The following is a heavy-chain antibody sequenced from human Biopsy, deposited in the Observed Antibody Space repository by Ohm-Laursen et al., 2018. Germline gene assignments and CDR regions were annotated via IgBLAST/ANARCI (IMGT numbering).Heavy chain of an antibody. V-gene: IGHV4-31*01. CDR3: ARGVPHYDGSGFPLAGYWYFDL. J-gene: IGHJ2*01. D-gene: IGHD3-22*01. Sequence: SETLSLTCTVSGGSIGGGVYYWNWIRQHPGKGLEWIGLISYSGTTFYNPSLESLLTISIDTSKNHFSLNLRTVTAADTAVYYCARGVPHYDGSGFPLAGYWYFDLWGRGTLVTVSS. CDR2: ISYSGTT. CDR1: GGSIGGGVYY.